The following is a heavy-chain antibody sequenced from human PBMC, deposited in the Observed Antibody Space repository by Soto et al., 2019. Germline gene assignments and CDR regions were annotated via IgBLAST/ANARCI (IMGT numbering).Heavy chain of an antibody. J-gene: IGHJ6*02. CDR1: GDSVSSNSAA. V-gene: IGHV6-1*01. D-gene: IGHD1-26*01. CDR3: ARVGSSPLYYYNYGIHA. Sequence: PSQTLSLTCAISGDSVSSNSAAWNWIRQSPSRGLEWLGRTYYRSKWYNDYAVSVKSRITINPDTSKNQFSLQLNSVTPEDTAVYYCARVGSSPLYYYNYGIHAWGQETTLTVS. CDR2: TYYRSKWYN.